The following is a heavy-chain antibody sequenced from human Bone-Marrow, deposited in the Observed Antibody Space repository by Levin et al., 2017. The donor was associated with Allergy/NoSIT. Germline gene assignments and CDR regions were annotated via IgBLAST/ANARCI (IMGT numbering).Heavy chain of an antibody. CDR1: GFTFSSYA. V-gene: IGHV3-23*01. J-gene: IGHJ3*02. CDR3: AKDLATWGAFDI. CDR2: ISGSGGST. Sequence: GESLKISCAASGFTFSSYAMSWVRQAPGKGLEWVSAISGSGGSTYYADSVKGRFTISRDNSKNTLYLQMNSLRAEDTAVYYCAKDLATWGAFDIWGQGTMVTVSS. D-gene: IGHD7-27*01.